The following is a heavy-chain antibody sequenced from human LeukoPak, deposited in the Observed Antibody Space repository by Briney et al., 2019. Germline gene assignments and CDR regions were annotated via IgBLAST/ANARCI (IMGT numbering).Heavy chain of an antibody. CDR3: AREDSSGLDAFDI. V-gene: IGHV3-33*01. J-gene: IGHJ3*02. D-gene: IGHD3-22*01. CDR2: IWYDGSNK. Sequence: GGSLRLSCAASGFTFSSYGMHWVRQAPGKGLEWVAVIWYDGSNKYYADSVKGRFTISRDNSKNTLYLQMHSRRAEDTAVYYCAREDSSGLDAFDIWGQGTMVTVSS. CDR1: GFTFSSYG.